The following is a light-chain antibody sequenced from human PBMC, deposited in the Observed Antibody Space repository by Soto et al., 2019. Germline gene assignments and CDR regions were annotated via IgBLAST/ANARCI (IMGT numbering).Light chain of an antibody. CDR2: DAS. J-gene: IGKJ3*01. V-gene: IGKV3-11*01. CDR1: QSVSSY. CDR3: HQRSNWPFT. Sequence: EIVLTQSPATLSLSPGERATLTCRASQSVSSYLAWSQQKPGQAPRLLIYDASNRATGVPARFSGSGSGTDFPLTISSLEPEDFAVYYCHQRSNWPFTFGPRTKVDVK.